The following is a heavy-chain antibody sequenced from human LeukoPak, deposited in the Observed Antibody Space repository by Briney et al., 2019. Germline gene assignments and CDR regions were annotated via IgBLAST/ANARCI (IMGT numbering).Heavy chain of an antibody. Sequence: PSETLSLTCTVSGGSISSSSYYWGWIRQPPGKGLEWIGSIYYSGSTYYNPSLKSRVTISVDTSKNQFSLRLSSVTAADTAVYYCASVTYYDTLTGYSSSSNFDYWGQGTLVTVSS. J-gene: IGHJ4*02. V-gene: IGHV4-39*01. CDR2: IYYSGST. CDR3: ASVTYYDTLTGYSSSSNFDY. D-gene: IGHD3-9*01. CDR1: GGSISSSSYY.